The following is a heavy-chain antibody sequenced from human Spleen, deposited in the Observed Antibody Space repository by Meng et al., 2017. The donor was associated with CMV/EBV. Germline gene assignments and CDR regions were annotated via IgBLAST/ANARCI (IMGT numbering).Heavy chain of an antibody. D-gene: IGHD2-2*01. Sequence: GALRLSCAASGFTFSSYWMHWVRQAPGKGLVWVSRINSDGSSTSYADSVKGRFTISRDNAKNTLYLQMNSLKAEDTAVYYCARDRGYCSSTSCRPGDNWFDPWGQGTLVTVSS. J-gene: IGHJ5*02. V-gene: IGHV3-74*01. CDR1: GFTFSSYW. CDR3: ARDRGYCSSTSCRPGDNWFDP. CDR2: INSDGSST.